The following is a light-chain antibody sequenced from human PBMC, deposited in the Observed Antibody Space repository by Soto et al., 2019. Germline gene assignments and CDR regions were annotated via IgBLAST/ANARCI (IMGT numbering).Light chain of an antibody. CDR3: QQIKSLDVT. V-gene: IGKV1-12*01. CDR2: TAS. CDR1: QAISRW. Sequence: DIQMTQSPSSVSASVGDRVTITCRASQAISRWVAWYQQKPGKAPKLLIYTASTLQSGVPSRFSGSGSGTDFTLTISSLQPEAFETYYCQQIKSLDVTFGTGTKVDI. J-gene: IGKJ3*01.